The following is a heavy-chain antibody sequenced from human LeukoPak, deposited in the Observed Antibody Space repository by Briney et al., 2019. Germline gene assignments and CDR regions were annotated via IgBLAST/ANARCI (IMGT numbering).Heavy chain of an antibody. Sequence: ASVKVSCKVSGYTFTELSMHWVRQAPGKGLEWMGGFDPEDGETIYAQKFQGRVTMTEDTSTDTAYMELSSLRSEDTAVYYCATVGIVVITNPPLLGAFDIWGQGTMVTVSS. V-gene: IGHV1-24*01. CDR2: FDPEDGET. CDR1: GYTFTELS. D-gene: IGHD3-22*01. CDR3: ATVGIVVITNPPLLGAFDI. J-gene: IGHJ3*02.